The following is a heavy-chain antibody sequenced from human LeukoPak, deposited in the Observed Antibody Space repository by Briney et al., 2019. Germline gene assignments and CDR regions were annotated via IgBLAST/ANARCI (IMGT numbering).Heavy chain of an antibody. V-gene: IGHV1-2*02. CDR3: ATAPGSYYHFDH. CDR2: LNPNTGVT. Sequence: ASVKVSCKASGYTVTGYYIHWVRQAPGQGLEWMGWLNPNTGVTNYPQKFQGRVTMTRDTSINTAYMDLSTLRSADTAVYYCATAPGSYYHFDHWGQGTLVTVSS. D-gene: IGHD1-26*01. J-gene: IGHJ4*02. CDR1: GYTVTGYY.